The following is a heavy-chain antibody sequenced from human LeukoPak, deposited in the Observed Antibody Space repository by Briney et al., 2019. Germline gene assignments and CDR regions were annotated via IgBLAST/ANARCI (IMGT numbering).Heavy chain of an antibody. Sequence: PGGSLRLSCAASGMTFSNHWMHWVRQAPGKGLVWVSLIKTDGLTTIYADSVKGRFTISRDNSKNTLYLQMNSLRAEDTAVYYCAKDRRDVLRYFDRYPPIDYWGQGTLVTVSS. J-gene: IGHJ4*02. CDR1: GMTFSNHW. CDR3: AKDRRDVLRYFDRYPPIDY. D-gene: IGHD3-9*01. CDR2: IKTDGLTT. V-gene: IGHV3-74*01.